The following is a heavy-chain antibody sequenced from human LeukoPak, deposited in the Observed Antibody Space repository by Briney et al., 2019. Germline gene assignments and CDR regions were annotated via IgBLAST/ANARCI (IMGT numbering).Heavy chain of an antibody. CDR2: ISYDGSNK. V-gene: IGHV3-30-3*01. J-gene: IGHJ5*01. CDR3: AREPTTATFDS. D-gene: IGHD4-11*01. CDR1: GFTFSSYA. Sequence: GGSLRLSCTASGFTFSSYAMHWVRQAPGKGLEWVAVISYDGSNKYYADSVKGRFTISRDNSKNTLNLQMNSLRAEDTAVYYCAREPTTATFDSWGQGTLVTVSS.